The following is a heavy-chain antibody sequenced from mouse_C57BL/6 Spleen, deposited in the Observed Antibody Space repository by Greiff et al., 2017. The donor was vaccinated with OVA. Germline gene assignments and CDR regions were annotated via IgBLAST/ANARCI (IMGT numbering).Heavy chain of an antibody. CDR3: ARDGGTTVGAY. V-gene: IGHV3-6*01. CDR2: ISYDGSN. CDR1: GYSITSGYY. D-gene: IGHD1-1*01. J-gene: IGHJ3*01. Sequence: EVKLVESGPGLVKPSQSLSLTCSVTGYSITSGYYWNWIRQFPGNKLEWMGYISYDGSNNYNPSLKNRISITRDTSKNQFFLKLNSVTTEDTATYYCARDGGTTVGAYWGQGTLVTVSA.